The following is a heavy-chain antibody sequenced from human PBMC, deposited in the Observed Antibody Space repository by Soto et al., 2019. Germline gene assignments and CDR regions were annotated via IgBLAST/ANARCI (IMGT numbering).Heavy chain of an antibody. V-gene: IGHV4-34*01. D-gene: IGHD3-10*01. CDR2: INHSGST. CDR1: GGSFSGYY. J-gene: IGHJ6*02. CDR3: ARGHGVRGVIYYNYHGMDV. Sequence: PSETLSLTCAVYGGSFSGYYWSWIRQPPGKGLEWIGEINHSGSTNYNPSLRSRVTISVDTSKNQFSLKLSSVTAADTAVYYCARGHGVRGVIYYNYHGMDVWGQGTTVTVSS.